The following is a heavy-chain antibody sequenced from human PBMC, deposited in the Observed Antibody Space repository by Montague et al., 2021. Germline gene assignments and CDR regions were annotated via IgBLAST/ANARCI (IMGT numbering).Heavy chain of an antibody. V-gene: IGHV3-74*01. CDR2: INSGGSKT. D-gene: IGHD1-1*01. Sequence: SLRLSCAASGFTFSNYLMYWVRQGPGKGLVWVSRINSGGSKTNYADSVKGRFTISRDNVKNTLYLQMTSLRDEDTAVYFCARPTPGTDGLDVWGPGTTVTVSS. CDR1: GFTFSNYL. CDR3: ARPTPGTDGLDV. J-gene: IGHJ6*02.